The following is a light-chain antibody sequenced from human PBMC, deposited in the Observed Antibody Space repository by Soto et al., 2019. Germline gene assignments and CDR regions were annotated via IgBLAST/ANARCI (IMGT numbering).Light chain of an antibody. V-gene: IGKV3-15*01. CDR3: QQYGTSEII. CDR1: QGIGDT. Sequence: EVVMTQSPATLSVSPGEGVTLACRASQGIGDTLAWYQHKPGQTPRLLIYDTSTRATGVTARFSGSGSGTDFTLTITRLEPEDFAVFYCQQYGTSEIIVGPGTRLEIK. CDR2: DTS. J-gene: IGKJ5*01.